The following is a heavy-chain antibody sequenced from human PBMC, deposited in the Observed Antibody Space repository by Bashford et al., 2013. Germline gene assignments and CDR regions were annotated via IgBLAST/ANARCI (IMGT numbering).Heavy chain of an antibody. J-gene: IGHJ4*02. D-gene: IGHD4-17*01. V-gene: IGHV1-8*01. CDR3: ASYHGNYGFDY. CDR2: MNPNSGNT. Sequence: WVRQAPGQGLEWMGWMNPNSGNTGYAQKFQGRVTMTWNTSISTAYMELSSLRSEDTAVYYCASYHGNYGFDYVGPGNPGHRLL.